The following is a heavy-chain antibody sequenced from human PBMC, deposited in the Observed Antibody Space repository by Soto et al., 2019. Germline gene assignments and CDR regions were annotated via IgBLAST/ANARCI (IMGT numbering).Heavy chain of an antibody. CDR2: INPSGGST. J-gene: IGHJ4*02. CDR1: GYTFTSYY. CDR3: ARDFDFWSGYYEGGGEGYYFDY. Sequence: ASVKVSCKASGYTFTSYYMHWVRQAPGQGLEWMGIINPSGGSTSYAQKFQGRVTMTRDTSTSTVYMELSSLRSEDTAVYYCARDFDFWSGYYEGGGEGYYFDYWGQGTLVTVSS. V-gene: IGHV1-46*01. D-gene: IGHD3-3*01.